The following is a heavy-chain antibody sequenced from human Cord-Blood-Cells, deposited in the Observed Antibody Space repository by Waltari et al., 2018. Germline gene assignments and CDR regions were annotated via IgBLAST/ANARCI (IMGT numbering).Heavy chain of an antibody. J-gene: IGHJ3*02. CDR3: AADCGGDCYDAFDI. Sequence: EVQLVESGGGLVKPGGSLRLSCAASGFTFSRYSMKWVRQAPGKGLGWVSSISSSSSYIYYADSVKGRFTISRDNAKNSLYLQMNSLRAEDTAVYYCAADCGGDCYDAFDIWGQGTMVTVSS. CDR1: GFTFSRYS. CDR2: ISSSSSYI. V-gene: IGHV3-21*01. D-gene: IGHD2-21*01.